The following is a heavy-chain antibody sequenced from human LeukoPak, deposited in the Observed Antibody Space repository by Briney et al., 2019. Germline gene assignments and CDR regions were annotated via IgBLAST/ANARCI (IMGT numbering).Heavy chain of an antibody. D-gene: IGHD2-8*01. V-gene: IGHV4-38-2*02. CDR1: GKSVTTGYY. Sequence: PSETLSLTCYVSGKSVTTGYYWAWIRQPPGKALEWIGIIYHRESGHYQPSLKSRVSMEVDTSKHQFSLRLSAVAAADTAVYYCARALQYCTSGCAYLFDYWGQGTLVAVSS. J-gene: IGHJ4*02. CDR2: IYHRESG. CDR3: ARALQYCTSGCAYLFDY.